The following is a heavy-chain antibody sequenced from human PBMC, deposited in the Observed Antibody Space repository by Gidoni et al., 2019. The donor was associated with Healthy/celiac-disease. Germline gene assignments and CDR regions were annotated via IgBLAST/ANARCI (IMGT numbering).Heavy chain of an antibody. J-gene: IGHJ4*02. CDR1: GGSFSGYY. CDR3: ARGWWVAAAGTPPYDY. Sequence: QVQLQQWGAGLLKPSETLSLTCAVYGGSFSGYYWSWIRQPPGKGLEWIGEINHSGSTNYNPSLKSRVTISVDTSKNQFSLKLSSVTAADTAVYYCARGWWVAAAGTPPYDYWGQGTLVTVSS. V-gene: IGHV4-34*01. CDR2: INHSGST. D-gene: IGHD6-13*01.